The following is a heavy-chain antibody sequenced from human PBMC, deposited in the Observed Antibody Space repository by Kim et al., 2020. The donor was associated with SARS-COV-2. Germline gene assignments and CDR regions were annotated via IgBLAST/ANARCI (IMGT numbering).Heavy chain of an antibody. Sequence: NHAAPVKGRFTITRDDSKNTLYLQMNSLKTEDTAVYYCTATSMTTGYYFDYWGQGTLVTVSS. D-gene: IGHD4-17*01. V-gene: IGHV3-15*06. J-gene: IGHJ4*02. CDR3: TATSMTTGYYFDY.